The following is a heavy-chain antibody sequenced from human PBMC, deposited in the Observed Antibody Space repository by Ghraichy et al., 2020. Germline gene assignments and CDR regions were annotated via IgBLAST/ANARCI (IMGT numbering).Heavy chain of an antibody. V-gene: IGHV1-2*02. CDR3: ARSHSSGWQNTAFDY. J-gene: IGHJ4*02. CDR1: GYTFTGYY. D-gene: IGHD6-19*01. Sequence: ASVKVSCKASGYTFTGYYMHWVRQAPGQGLEWMGWINPNSGGTNYAQKFQGRVTMTRDTSISTAYMELSRLRSDDTAVYYCARSHSSGWQNTAFDYWGQGTLVTVSS. CDR2: INPNSGGT.